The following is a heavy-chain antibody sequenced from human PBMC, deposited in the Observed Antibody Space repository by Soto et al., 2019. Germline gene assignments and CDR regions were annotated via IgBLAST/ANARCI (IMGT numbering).Heavy chain of an antibody. CDR1: GDSISPYY. CDR3: ARLGGYYQALAH. CDR2: IYYAGST. D-gene: IGHD3-3*01. V-gene: IGHV4-59*08. J-gene: IGHJ4*02. Sequence: SETLSLTCTVSGDSISPYYWAWIRQPPGKGLEWIGYIYYAGSTSYNPSLKSRVTLSLDTSKNQFSLKLNSVTAADTAVYFCARLGGYYQALAHWGQGMLVTVSS.